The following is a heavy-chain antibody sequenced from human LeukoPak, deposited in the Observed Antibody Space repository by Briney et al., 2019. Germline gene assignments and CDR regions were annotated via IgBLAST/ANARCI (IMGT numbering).Heavy chain of an antibody. CDR2: ISASGVNT. D-gene: IGHD3-22*01. CDR3: AKYDYPDSTGPFH. V-gene: IGHV3-23*01. J-gene: IGHJ4*02. Sequence: GGSLRLSCVVSEVTLGRYAMSWVRQAPGKGLEGGSGISASGVNTHYAASVRGRFIISRDNSKNTLYLQMNSLRAGDTALYFCAKYDYPDSTGPFHWGQGTLVTVSS. CDR1: EVTLGRYA.